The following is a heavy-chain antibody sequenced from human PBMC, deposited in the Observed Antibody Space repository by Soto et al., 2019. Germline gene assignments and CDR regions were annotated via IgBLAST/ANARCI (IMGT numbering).Heavy chain of an antibody. D-gene: IGHD2-15*01. J-gene: IGHJ4*02. CDR1: GFTFSSYW. CDR3: AKDRGGYCSGGSCYYHYFDY. CDR2: INSDGSST. Sequence: PGGSLRLSCAASGFTFSSYWMHWVRQAPGKGLVWVSRINSDGSSTSYTDSVKGRFTISRDNAKNTLYLQMNSLRAEDTALYYCAKDRGGYCSGGSCYYHYFDYWGQGTLVTVSS. V-gene: IGHV3-74*01.